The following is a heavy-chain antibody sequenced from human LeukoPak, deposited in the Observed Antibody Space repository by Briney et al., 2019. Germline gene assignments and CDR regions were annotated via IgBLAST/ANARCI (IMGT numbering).Heavy chain of an antibody. CDR2: IYYSGST. V-gene: IGHV4-39*01. J-gene: IGHJ4*02. CDR3: ARGEETTLDY. CDR1: GGSISSSSYY. Sequence: SETLSLTCPVSGGSISSSSYYWGWIRQPPGKGLEWIGSIYYSGSTYYNPSLKSRVTISVDTSKNQFSLKLSSVTAADTAVYYCARGEETTLDYWGQGTLVTVSS. D-gene: IGHD3-16*01.